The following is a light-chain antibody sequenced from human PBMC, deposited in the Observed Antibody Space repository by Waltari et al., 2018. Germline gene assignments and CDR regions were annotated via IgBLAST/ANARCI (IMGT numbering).Light chain of an antibody. J-gene: IGLJ2*01. CDR3: LSYAATVSFG. CDR2: EVS. V-gene: IGLV2-23*02. CDR1: SSDVGNNQP. Sequence: QPALTQPASVSGSPGPSITIPCTGTSSDVGNNQPVCWYQKHPDKVPKLIIYEVSKRPSGVSDRFSGSKSGNTASLTISGLQAEDEADYYCLSYAATVSFGFGGGTKLTVL.